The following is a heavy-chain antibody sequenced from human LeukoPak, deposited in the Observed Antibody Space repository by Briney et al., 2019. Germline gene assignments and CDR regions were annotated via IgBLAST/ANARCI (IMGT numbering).Heavy chain of an antibody. CDR3: ARGGYSYGYIDY. CDR1: GGSFSGYY. V-gene: IGHV4-34*01. D-gene: IGHD5-18*01. CDR2: INHSGST. Sequence: SETLSLTCAVYGGSFSGYYWSWIRQPPGKGLEWIGEINHSGSTNYNPSLKSRVTISVDTSKNQFSLKLSSVTAADTAVYYCARGGYSYGYIDYWGQGTLVTVSS. J-gene: IGHJ4*02.